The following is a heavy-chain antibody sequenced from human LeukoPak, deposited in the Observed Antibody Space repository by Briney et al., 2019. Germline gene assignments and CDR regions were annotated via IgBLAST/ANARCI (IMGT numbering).Heavy chain of an antibody. Sequence: RASVKVSCKASGGTFSSYAISWVRQAPGQGLEWMGGIIPIFGTANYAQKFQGRVTITADESTSTAYMELSSLRSEDTAVYYCARGLGQSYCGGDCSPFSWFDPWGQGTLVTVSS. D-gene: IGHD2-21*02. CDR2: IIPIFGTA. CDR3: ARGLGQSYCGGDCSPFSWFDP. CDR1: GGTFSSYA. V-gene: IGHV1-69*13. J-gene: IGHJ5*02.